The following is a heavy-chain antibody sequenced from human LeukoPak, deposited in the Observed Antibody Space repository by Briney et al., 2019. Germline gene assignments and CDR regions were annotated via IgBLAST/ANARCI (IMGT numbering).Heavy chain of an antibody. D-gene: IGHD3-22*01. J-gene: IGHJ5*02. CDR2: IYTSGNT. CDR3: ARDLISGYRGNRFDP. CDR1: GGSISSYY. Sequence: KPSETLSLTCTVSGGSISSYYWSWIRQPAGKGLEWIGRIYTSGNTNYNPSLQSRVTISVDTSKNQFSLKLSSVTAADTAVYYCARDLISGYRGNRFDPWSQGTLVTASS. V-gene: IGHV4-4*07.